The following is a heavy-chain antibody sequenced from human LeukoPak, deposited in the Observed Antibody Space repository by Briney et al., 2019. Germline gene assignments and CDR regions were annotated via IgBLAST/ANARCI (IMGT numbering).Heavy chain of an antibody. Sequence: PSETLSLTCGVNGGSFSGYYWSWIRQPPGEGLEWIGEINHSGSTKYNPSLKSRVTISVDTSKNQFSLKVTSVTAADTAVYYCARQYGSGWYKGYFQYWGQGTLVTVSS. J-gene: IGHJ1*01. CDR3: ARQYGSGWYKGYFQY. V-gene: IGHV4-34*01. CDR2: INHSGST. D-gene: IGHD6-19*01. CDR1: GGSFSGYY.